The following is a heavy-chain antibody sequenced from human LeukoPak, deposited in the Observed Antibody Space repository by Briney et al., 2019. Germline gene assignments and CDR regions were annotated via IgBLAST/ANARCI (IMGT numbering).Heavy chain of an antibody. CDR3: ARSSGTYHFDY. J-gene: IGHJ4*02. CDR1: GFTFSSYE. CDR2: ISSSGTTI. Sequence: GGSLRLSCAASGFTFSSYEMNWVRQAPGKGLEWVSYISSSGTTIYYADSVKGRFTISRDNAKNSLFLQVNSLRAEDTAVFYCARSSGTYHFDYWGQGTLVTVSS. D-gene: IGHD1-26*01. V-gene: IGHV3-48*03.